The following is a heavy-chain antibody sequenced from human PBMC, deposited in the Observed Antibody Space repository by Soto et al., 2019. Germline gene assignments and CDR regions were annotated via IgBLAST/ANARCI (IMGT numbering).Heavy chain of an antibody. V-gene: IGHV4-4*08. CDR1: GGSISNCY. Sequence: SETLSLTCTVSGGSISNCYWCWIRQPPGKGLEWIGYIYSSGNTNYNPSLKSRVTISVDTSKNQVSLKLISVTAADTAVYYCPRPNNGDYAFDIWGQGTMVT. D-gene: IGHD4-17*01. CDR2: IYSSGNT. CDR3: PRPNNGDYAFDI. J-gene: IGHJ3*02.